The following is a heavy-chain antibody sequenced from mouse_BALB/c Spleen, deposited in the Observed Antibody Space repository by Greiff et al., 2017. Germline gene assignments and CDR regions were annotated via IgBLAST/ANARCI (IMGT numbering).Heavy chain of an antibody. Sequence: EVKLVESGPGLVKPSQSLSLTCTVTGYSITSDYAWNWIRQFPGNKLEWMGYISYSGSTSYNPSLKSRISITRDTSKNQFFLQLNSVTTEDTATYYCARGTFYGSYWYFDVWGAGTTVTVSS. D-gene: IGHD1-1*01. CDR3: ARGTFYGSYWYFDV. V-gene: IGHV3-2*02. CDR1: GYSITSDYA. CDR2: ISYSGST. J-gene: IGHJ1*01.